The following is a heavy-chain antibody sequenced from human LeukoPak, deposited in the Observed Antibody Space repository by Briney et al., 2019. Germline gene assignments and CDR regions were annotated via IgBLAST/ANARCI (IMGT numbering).Heavy chain of an antibody. D-gene: IGHD6-19*01. J-gene: IGHJ4*02. CDR3: ARTKRVGVAGTKH. Sequence: SETLSVTCTVSGYALSSGYYWGWSRPPPGKGPEWIGSIYHSGSTHYNPPLKSRVTISIHTSKNHFSPKLSSVTAADTAVYYCARTKRVGVAGTKHWGEGTLVSVSS. V-gene: IGHV4-38-2*02. CDR2: IYHSGST. CDR1: GYALSSGYY.